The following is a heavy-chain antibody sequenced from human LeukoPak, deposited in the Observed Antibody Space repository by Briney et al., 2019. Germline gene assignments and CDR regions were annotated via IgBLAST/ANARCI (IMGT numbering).Heavy chain of an antibody. Sequence: GGSLRLSCAASGFTFSSYAMSWVRQAPGKGLEWVSAISGSGGSTYYADSVKGRFTISRDNSKNTLYLQMNSLRAEDTAVYYCAKDSPLAVVPAATNWFDPWGQGTLVTVSS. CDR3: AKDSPLAVVPAATNWFDP. V-gene: IGHV3-23*01. CDR1: GFTFSSYA. D-gene: IGHD2-2*01. CDR2: ISGSGGST. J-gene: IGHJ5*02.